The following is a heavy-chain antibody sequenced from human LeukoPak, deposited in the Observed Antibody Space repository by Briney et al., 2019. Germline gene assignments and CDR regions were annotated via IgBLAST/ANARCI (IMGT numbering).Heavy chain of an antibody. CDR3: ARFPTIFGVATDY. CDR2: IYYSGST. Sequence: SSETLSLTCTVSGGSISSGDYYWSWIRQPPGKGLEWIGYIYYSGSTNYNPSLKSRVTISVDTSKNQFSLKLSSVTAADTAVYYCARFPTIFGVATDYWGQGTLVTVSS. J-gene: IGHJ4*02. V-gene: IGHV4-61*08. D-gene: IGHD3-3*01. CDR1: GGSISSGDYY.